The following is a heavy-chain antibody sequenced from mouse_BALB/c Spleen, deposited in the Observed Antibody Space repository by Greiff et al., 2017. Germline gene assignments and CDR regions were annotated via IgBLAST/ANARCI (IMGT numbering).Heavy chain of an antibody. J-gene: IGHJ2*01. V-gene: IGHV1-80*01. Sequence: QVQLQQSGAELVRPGSSVKISCKASGYAFSSYWMNWVKQRPGQGLEWIGYINPYNDGTKYNEKFKGKATLTSDKSSSTAYMELSSLTSEDSAVYYCARWHDGSRYFDYWGQGTTLTVSS. CDR1: GYAFSSYW. CDR3: ARWHDGSRYFDY. CDR2: INPYNDGT. D-gene: IGHD1-1*01.